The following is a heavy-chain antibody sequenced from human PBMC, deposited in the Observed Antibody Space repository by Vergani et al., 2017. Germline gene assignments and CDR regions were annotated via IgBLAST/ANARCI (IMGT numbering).Heavy chain of an antibody. CDR1: GFTFSSYA. D-gene: IGHD5-18*01. CDR3: AKDYEPDTAMVIGALTLDPDY. CDR2: ISGSGGST. V-gene: IGHV3-23*01. J-gene: IGHJ4*02. Sequence: VQLLESGGGLVQPGGSLRLSCAASGFTFSSYAMSWVRQAPGKGLEWVSAISGSGGSTYYADSVKGRFTISRDTSKNTRDLQMNSLRAEDTAVYYCAKDYEPDTAMVIGALTLDPDYWGQGTLVTVSS.